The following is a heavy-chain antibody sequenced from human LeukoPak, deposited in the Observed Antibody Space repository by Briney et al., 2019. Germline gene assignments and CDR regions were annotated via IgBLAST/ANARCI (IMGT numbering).Heavy chain of an antibody. CDR1: GFTFSSYA. V-gene: IGHV3-30*04. CDR2: ILYDGSSK. D-gene: IGHD3-22*01. J-gene: IGHJ3*02. Sequence: GGSLRLSCAASGFTFSSYAMHWVRQAPGKGLEWVALILYDGSSKYYADSVTGRFTISRDNSKNSLYLQMNSLRAEDTAVYYCARKMDYYDSSGYYDAFDIWGQGTMVTVSS. CDR3: ARKMDYYDSSGYYDAFDI.